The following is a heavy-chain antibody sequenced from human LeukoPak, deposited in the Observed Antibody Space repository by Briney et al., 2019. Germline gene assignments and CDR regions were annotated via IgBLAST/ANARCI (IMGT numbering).Heavy chain of an antibody. CDR3: ARISFNLDY. D-gene: IGHD1-14*01. J-gene: IGHJ4*02. Sequence: SETLSLTCAVYGGSFSGYYWSWIRQPPGKGLEWIGEINHSGSTNYNPSLKSRVTISVDTSKNQFSLKLSSVTAADTAVYYCARISFNLDYWGQGTLVTVSS. V-gene: IGHV4-34*01. CDR1: GGSFSGYY. CDR2: INHSGST.